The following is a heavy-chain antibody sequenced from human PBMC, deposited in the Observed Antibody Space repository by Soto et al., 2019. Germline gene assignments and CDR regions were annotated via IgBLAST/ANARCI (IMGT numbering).Heavy chain of an antibody. J-gene: IGHJ2*01. CDR3: AKVGYYYDIYDHWYFVL. V-gene: IGHV3-23*01. Sequence: EVQLLESGGGLVQPGGSLRLSCAASGFTFSSYAMTWVRQAPGEGLEWVSAITGSGGSTNYVDSVKGRFTISRDNSKNARYLQMNSLRAVDTAGYYCAKVGYYYDIYDHWYFVLWGRGTLVTVSS. D-gene: IGHD3-22*01. CDR2: ITGSGGST. CDR1: GFTFSSYA.